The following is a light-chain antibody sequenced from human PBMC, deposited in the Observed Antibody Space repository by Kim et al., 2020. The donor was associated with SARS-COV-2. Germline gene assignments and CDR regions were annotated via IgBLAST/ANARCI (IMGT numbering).Light chain of an antibody. CDR3: QVWDSSSDHRV. V-gene: IGLV3-21*04. Sequence: YELTQPPSVSVAPGKTARITCGGNNIGSKSVHWYQQKPGQAPVLVIYYDSDRPSGIPERFSGSNSGNTATMTISRVEAGDEADYYCQVWDSSSDHRVFGTGTQLTVL. J-gene: IGLJ1*01. CDR1: NIGSKS. CDR2: YDS.